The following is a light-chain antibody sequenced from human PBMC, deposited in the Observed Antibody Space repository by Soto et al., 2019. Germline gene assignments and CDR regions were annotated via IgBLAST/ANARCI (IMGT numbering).Light chain of an antibody. J-gene: IGKJ4*01. CDR2: LGS. V-gene: IGKV2-28*01. Sequence: DIVMTQSPLSLRVTPGEPASISCRSSQSLLHSSGYNYLHWYLQKPGQSPQLLISLGSDRAPGVPDRFSGSGSGTDFTLTITRLEPEDFAVYYCQQYGSSPLTFGGGTKVEI. CDR3: QQYGSSPLT. CDR1: QSLLHSSGYNY.